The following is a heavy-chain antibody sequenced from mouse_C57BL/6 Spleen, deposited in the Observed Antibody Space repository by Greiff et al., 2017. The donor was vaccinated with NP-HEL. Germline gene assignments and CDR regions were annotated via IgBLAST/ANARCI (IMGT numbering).Heavy chain of an antibody. CDR2: IDPSDSYT. Sequence: VQLQQPGAELVMPGASVKLSCKASGYTFTSYWMHWVKQRPGQGLEWIGEIDPSDSYTTYNQKFKGKSTLTVDKSSSTAYMQLSSLTSEDSAVYYCAREWRGYYFDYWGQGTTLTVSS. J-gene: IGHJ2*01. V-gene: IGHV1-69*01. CDR3: AREWRGYYFDY. CDR1: GYTFTSYW.